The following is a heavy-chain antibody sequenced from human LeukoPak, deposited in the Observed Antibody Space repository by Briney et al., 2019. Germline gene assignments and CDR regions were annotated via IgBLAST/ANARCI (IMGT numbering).Heavy chain of an antibody. Sequence: GGSLRLSCAASGFTFDDYAMHWVRQGPGKGLEWVSGINPNSGSIGYADSVKGRFTISRDNAKNSLYLQMNSLRAEDTAVYYCARDQRKRAAAGMPLWNYYYYYGMDVWGQGTTVTVSS. V-gene: IGHV3-9*01. CDR2: INPNSGSI. D-gene: IGHD6-13*01. J-gene: IGHJ6*02. CDR3: ARDQRKRAAAGMPLWNYYYYYGMDV. CDR1: GFTFDDYA.